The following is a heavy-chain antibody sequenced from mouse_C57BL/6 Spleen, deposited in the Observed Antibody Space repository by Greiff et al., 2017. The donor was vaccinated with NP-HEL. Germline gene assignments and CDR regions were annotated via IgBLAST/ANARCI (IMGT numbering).Heavy chain of an antibody. V-gene: IGHV1-80*01. Sequence: QVQLKESGAELVKPGASVKISCKASGYAFSSYWMNWVKQRPGTGLEWIGQIYPGDGDTNYNGKFKGKATLTADKSSSTAYMQLSSLTSEDSAVYFCARGGTGWYFDVWGTGTTVTVSS. CDR2: IYPGDGDT. D-gene: IGHD3-3*01. J-gene: IGHJ1*03. CDR1: GYAFSSYW. CDR3: ARGGTGWYFDV.